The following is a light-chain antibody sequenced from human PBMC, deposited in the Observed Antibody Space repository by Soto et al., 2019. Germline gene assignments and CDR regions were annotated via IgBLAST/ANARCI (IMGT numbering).Light chain of an antibody. Sequence: QSALTQPPSVSGSPGQSVTISCIGTSSDVGSYNRVSWYQQPPGTAPKLIIYEGYTRPSGVPDRFSASKSGNTASLTISGLQAEDEADYYCNSYTISDTYVFGTGTKSPS. V-gene: IGLV2-18*02. CDR3: NSYTISDTYV. J-gene: IGLJ1*01. CDR2: EGY. CDR1: SSDVGSYNR.